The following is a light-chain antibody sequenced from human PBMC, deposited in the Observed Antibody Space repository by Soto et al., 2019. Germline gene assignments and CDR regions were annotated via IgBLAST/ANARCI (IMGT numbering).Light chain of an antibody. Sequence: GLTQSPATLSLSPGQRATLSCRASQSVNSYLAWYQQKPGQAPRLLIYDASNRAPGIPARFSGSGSGTDFTLTISSLEPEDFAVYYCHQRSDWSLTFGGGTKV. CDR2: DAS. CDR1: QSVNSY. CDR3: HQRSDWSLT. J-gene: IGKJ4*01. V-gene: IGKV3-11*01.